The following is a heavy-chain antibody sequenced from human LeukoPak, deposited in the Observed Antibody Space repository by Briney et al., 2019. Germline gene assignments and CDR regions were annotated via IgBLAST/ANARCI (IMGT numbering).Heavy chain of an antibody. Sequence: GGSLRLSCAASGFTFSSYAISWVRQAPGKGLEYVSTITGNSGSTYYGGSVKGRFTISRDNSKNTLYLHMNSLSAEDTAIYYCAKREAYYGSGSYSFDCWGQGTLVTVAS. D-gene: IGHD3-10*01. CDR3: AKREAYYGSGSYSFDC. CDR1: GFTFSSYA. V-gene: IGHV3-23*01. J-gene: IGHJ4*02. CDR2: ITGNSGST.